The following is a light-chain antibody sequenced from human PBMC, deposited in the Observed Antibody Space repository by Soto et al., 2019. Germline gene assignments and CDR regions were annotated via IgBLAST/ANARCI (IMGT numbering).Light chain of an antibody. Sequence: EIVMTQSPATLSVSPGERATLSCRASQSVSNKLVWYQQQPGQAPRLLIYAASTRATGTPARYSGSGSETEFTLTISSLQSEDLAVYYCQQYANWPKTFGQGTKG. CDR2: AAS. CDR1: QSVSNK. CDR3: QQYANWPKT. J-gene: IGKJ1*01. V-gene: IGKV3-15*01.